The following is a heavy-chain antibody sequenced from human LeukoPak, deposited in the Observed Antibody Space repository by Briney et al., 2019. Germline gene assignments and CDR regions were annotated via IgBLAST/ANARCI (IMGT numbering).Heavy chain of an antibody. J-gene: IGHJ3*02. CDR3: ARRGWDLDAFDI. CDR2: INPSGGST. Sequence: GASVKVSCKASGYTFTSYYMHWVRQAPGQGLEWVGIINPSGGSTSYAQKFQGRVTMTRDTSTSTVYMELSSLRSEDTAVYYCARRGWDLDAFDIWGQGTMVTVSS. V-gene: IGHV1-46*01. CDR1: GYTFTSYY. D-gene: IGHD6-19*01.